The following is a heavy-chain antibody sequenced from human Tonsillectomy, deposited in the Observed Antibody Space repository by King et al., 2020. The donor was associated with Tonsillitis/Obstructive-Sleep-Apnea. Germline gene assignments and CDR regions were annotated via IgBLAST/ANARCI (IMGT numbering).Heavy chain of an antibody. CDR2: ISGSGGST. J-gene: IGHJ3*02. CDR1: GFTFSSYA. V-gene: IGHV3-23*04. CDR3: AKGRGSMVQGVIGVAFDI. Sequence: VQLVESGGGLVQPGGSLRLSCAASGFTFSSYALSWVRQAPGKGLQWVSAISGSGGSTYYADSVKGRFTISRDNSKNTLYLQMNSLRAEDTAVYYCAKGRGSMVQGVIGVAFDIWGQGTMVTVSS. D-gene: IGHD3-10*01.